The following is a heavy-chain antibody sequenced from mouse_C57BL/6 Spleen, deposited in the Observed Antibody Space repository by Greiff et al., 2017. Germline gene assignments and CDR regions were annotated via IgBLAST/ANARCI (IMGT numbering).Heavy chain of an antibody. V-gene: IGHV1-52*01. D-gene: IGHD2-2*01. Sequence: VQLQQPGAELVRPGSSVKLSCKASGYTFTSYWMHWVKQRPIQGLEWIGNIDPSDSETHYNQKFKDKATLTVDKSSSTAYMQLSSLTSEDSAVYYCAREDYGYAAYWGQGTLVTVSA. CDR2: IDPSDSET. CDR1: GYTFTSYW. CDR3: AREDYGYAAY. J-gene: IGHJ3*01.